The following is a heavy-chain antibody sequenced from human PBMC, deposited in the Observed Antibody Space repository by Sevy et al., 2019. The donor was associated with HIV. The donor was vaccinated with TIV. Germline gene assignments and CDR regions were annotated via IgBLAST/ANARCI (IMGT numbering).Heavy chain of an antibody. CDR2: IRSKAYGGTT. CDR1: GFTFGDYA. CDR3: TGERIAARSAFWSEAFDI. Sequence: GGSLRLSCTASGFTFGDYAMSWFRQAPGKGLEWVGFIRSKAYGGTTEYAASVKARFTISSDDSKSIAYLQMNSLKTEDTAVYYCTGERIAARSAFWSEAFDIWGQGTMVTVSS. D-gene: IGHD6-6*01. J-gene: IGHJ3*02. V-gene: IGHV3-49*03.